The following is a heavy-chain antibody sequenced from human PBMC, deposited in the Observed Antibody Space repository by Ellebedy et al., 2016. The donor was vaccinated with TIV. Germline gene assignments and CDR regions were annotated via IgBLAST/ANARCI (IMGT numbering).Heavy chain of an antibody. D-gene: IGHD5-12*01. CDR3: ARTGYGYHGMDV. CDR1: GFTFTTYW. CDR2: IDKNGAVK. Sequence: PGGSLRLSCAASGFTFTTYWMTWVRQAPGKGLQWVANIDKNGAVKLYEDSVKGRFSISRDNGDNSVYLQMNSLRAEDTAVYCCARTGYGYHGMDVWGQGTTVTVSS. V-gene: IGHV3-7*03. J-gene: IGHJ6*02.